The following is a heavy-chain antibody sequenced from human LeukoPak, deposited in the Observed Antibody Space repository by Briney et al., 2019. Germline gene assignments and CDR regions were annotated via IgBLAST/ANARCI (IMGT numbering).Heavy chain of an antibody. Sequence: GGSLRLSCAASGFTFSSYAMHWVRQAPGKGLEWGAVIWYDGSNKYYADSVKGRFTISRDNSKNTLYLQMNSLRAEDTAVYYCARDSTMGVVPAAKTFDYWGQGTLVTVSS. CDR2: IWYDGSNK. CDR1: GFTFSSYA. V-gene: IGHV3-33*08. D-gene: IGHD2-2*01. J-gene: IGHJ4*02. CDR3: ARDSTMGVVPAAKTFDY.